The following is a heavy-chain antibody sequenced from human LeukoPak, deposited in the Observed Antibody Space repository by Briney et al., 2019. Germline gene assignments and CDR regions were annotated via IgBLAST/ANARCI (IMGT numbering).Heavy chain of an antibody. V-gene: IGHV4-59*08. J-gene: IGHJ4*02. Sequence: TASETLSLTCTVSGGSISSYYWSWVRQPPGKGLEWVGYIYYSGSTNYNPSLKSRVTISVDTSKNQFSLKLSSVTAADTAVYYCASHPIGITFGGVIAPYYFDYWGQGTLVTVSS. CDR2: IYYSGST. D-gene: IGHD3-16*02. CDR1: GGSISSYY. CDR3: ASHPIGITFGGVIAPYYFDY.